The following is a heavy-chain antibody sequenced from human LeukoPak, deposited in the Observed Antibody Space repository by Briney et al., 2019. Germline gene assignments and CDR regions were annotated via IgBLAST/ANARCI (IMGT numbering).Heavy chain of an antibody. Sequence: GGSLRLSCAASGFTFSSYAMHWVRQAPGKGLEWVAVISYDGSNKYYADSVKGRFTISRDNSKNTLYLQMNSLRAEDTAVYYCARERTAAAATDYWGQGTLVTVSS. CDR1: GFTFSSYA. V-gene: IGHV3-30-3*01. CDR2: ISYDGSNK. D-gene: IGHD6-13*01. CDR3: ARERTAAAATDY. J-gene: IGHJ4*02.